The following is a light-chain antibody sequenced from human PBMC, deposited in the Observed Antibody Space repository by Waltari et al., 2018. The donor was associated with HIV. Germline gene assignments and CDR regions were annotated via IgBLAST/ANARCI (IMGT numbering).Light chain of an antibody. Sequence: ELVLTQSPGTLSLSQGERATLSCRASQSVNANFFAWYQQRPGQAPRLLIYGASTRAPGVPDRFSGSGSGTDFILAISRLEPEDFAVYYCHQYGNSPSTFGQGTTLDIK. V-gene: IGKV3-20*01. CDR3: HQYGNSPST. J-gene: IGKJ2*01. CDR1: QSVNANF. CDR2: GAS.